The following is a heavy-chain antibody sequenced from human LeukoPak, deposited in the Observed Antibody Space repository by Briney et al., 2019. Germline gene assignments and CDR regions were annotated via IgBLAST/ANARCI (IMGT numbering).Heavy chain of an antibody. CDR2: IHYTGNT. J-gene: IGHJ5*02. CDR3: ARGRGYSSRLPKPNWLDP. Sequence: SETLSLTGTVSGDSMSSSNYYWGWIRQPPGRGLEWIGNIHYTGNTYYNPSLKSRVTISVDTSKNQFSLKLSSVTAADTAVYYCARGRGYSSRLPKPNWLDPWGQGTLVTVSS. V-gene: IGHV4-39*07. CDR1: GDSMSSSNYY. D-gene: IGHD5-18*01.